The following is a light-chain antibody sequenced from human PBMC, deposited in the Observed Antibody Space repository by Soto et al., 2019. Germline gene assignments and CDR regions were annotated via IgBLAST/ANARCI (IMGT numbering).Light chain of an antibody. Sequence: DTQLTQSPSSVSAFVGDRVTLTCRASQDISSWLAWYQQKPGKDPKLLIYAASSLQSGVPSRFSGSGSGTDFYLTITRLQTEEFASYYCQQANSFTLTFGGGTKVDIK. CDR2: AAS. V-gene: IGKV1-12*01. CDR3: QQANSFTLT. J-gene: IGKJ4*01. CDR1: QDISSW.